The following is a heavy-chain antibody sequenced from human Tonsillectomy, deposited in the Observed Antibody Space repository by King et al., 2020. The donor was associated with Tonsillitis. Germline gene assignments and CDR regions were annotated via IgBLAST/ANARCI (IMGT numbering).Heavy chain of an antibody. Sequence: VQLVESGGGVVQPGRSLRLSCAASGFTFSNYAMHWVRQAPGKGLEWVAIISKDGSEKYYADSVKGRFTISRDNSKNKMYVQMNSLTADDTAVYYCERDLMSGDWNDPLGYFDYWGQGTLVTVSS. CDR3: ERDLMSGDWNDPLGYFDY. D-gene: IGHD1-1*01. CDR2: ISKDGSEK. CDR1: GFTFSNYA. J-gene: IGHJ4*02. V-gene: IGHV3-30*04.